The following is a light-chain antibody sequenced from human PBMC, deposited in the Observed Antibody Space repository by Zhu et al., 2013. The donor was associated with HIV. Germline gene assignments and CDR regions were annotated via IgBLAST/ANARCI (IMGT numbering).Light chain of an antibody. CDR1: SGTIASNY. V-gene: IGLV6-57*01. Sequence: NFMLTQPHSVSESPGKTVTISCTRSSGTIASNYVQWYQQRPGSSPTTVISENNQRPSGVPDRFSGSIDSSSNSASLIISGLKTEDEADYYCQSYDTSNWVFGGGTKLTVL. J-gene: IGLJ3*02. CDR3: QSYDTSNWV. CDR2: ENN.